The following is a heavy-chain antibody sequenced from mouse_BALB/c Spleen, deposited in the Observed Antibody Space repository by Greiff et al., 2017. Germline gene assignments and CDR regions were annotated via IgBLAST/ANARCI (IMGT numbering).Heavy chain of an antibody. Sequence: EVMLVESGGGLVQPGGSRKLSCAASGFTFSSFGMHWVRQAPEKGLEWVAYISSGSSTIYYADTVKGRFTISRDNPKNTLFLQMTSLRSEDTAMYYCAPNYYGSRGCAYWGQGTLVTVSA. J-gene: IGHJ3*01. CDR3: APNYYGSRGCAY. CDR2: ISSGSSTI. D-gene: IGHD1-1*01. CDR1: GFTFSSFG. V-gene: IGHV5-17*02.